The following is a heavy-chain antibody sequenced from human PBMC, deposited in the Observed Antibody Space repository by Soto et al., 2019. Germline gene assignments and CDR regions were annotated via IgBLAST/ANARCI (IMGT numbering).Heavy chain of an antibody. CDR1: GFTFSDYS. J-gene: IGHJ6*02. CDR3: ARGRGLSTQYSYYVMDV. V-gene: IGHV3-48*02. CDR2: ISSSDIPI. Sequence: EVQLVESGGGLVHPGGSLRLSCVASGFTFSDYSMNWVRQAPGKGLEWISYISSSDIPIYYADSVKGRFTISRDNAKNSLYLQMNSLRDEDTAVYYCARGRGLSTQYSYYVMDVWGQGTTVTVSS.